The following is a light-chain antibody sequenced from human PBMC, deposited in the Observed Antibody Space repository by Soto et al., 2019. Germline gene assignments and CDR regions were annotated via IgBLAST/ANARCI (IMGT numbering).Light chain of an antibody. Sequence: QSALTQPASVSGSPGQSITISCTGTSSDVGGYNYVSWYQQHPGKAPQLMIYDVSKRPSGVSNRLSGSKSGNTAPLTISGLQAEDEADYYCSSYPSSSTYVVFGGGTKVTVL. V-gene: IGLV2-14*01. CDR2: DVS. CDR1: SSDVGGYNY. CDR3: SSYPSSSTYVV. J-gene: IGLJ2*01.